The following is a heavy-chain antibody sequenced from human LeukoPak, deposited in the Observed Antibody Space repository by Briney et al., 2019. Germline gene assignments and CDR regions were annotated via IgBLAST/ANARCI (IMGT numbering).Heavy chain of an antibody. CDR2: IRYDGSNK. Sequence: GGSLRLSCAASGFTFSSYGMHWVRQAPGKGLEWVAFIRYDGSNKYYADSVKGRFTISRDNSKNTLYLQMNSLRAEDTALYYCAKTSTPYTRLLHYYYMDVWGKGTTVTVSS. J-gene: IGHJ6*03. V-gene: IGHV3-30*02. CDR1: GFTFSSYG. CDR3: AKTSTPYTRLLHYYYMDV. D-gene: IGHD1-26*01.